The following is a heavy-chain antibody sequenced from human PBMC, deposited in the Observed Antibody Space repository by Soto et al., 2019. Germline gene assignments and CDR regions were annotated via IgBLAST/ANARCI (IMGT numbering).Heavy chain of an antibody. CDR2: VSVDGSLE. V-gene: IGHV3-30-3*01. CDR1: GFTFSTYA. D-gene: IGHD3-22*01. J-gene: IGHJ4*02. Sequence: QVQLVESGGGVVQPGGSLRLSCVASGFTFSTYAIHWVRQAPGKGLEWVALVSVDGSLEYYADSVKGRSTVSRDNSKSTLYFQINSLRPEDTAFYYCARRSAGSGYYFDHWGQGTLVTVSS. CDR3: ARRSAGSGYYFDH.